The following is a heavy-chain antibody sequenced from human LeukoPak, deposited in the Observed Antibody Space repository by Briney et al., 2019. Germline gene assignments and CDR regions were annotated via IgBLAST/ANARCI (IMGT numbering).Heavy chain of an antibody. J-gene: IGHJ3*02. D-gene: IGHD3-10*01. Sequence: ASVKVSCKASGYTFTGHYIHWVRQAPGQGLEWMGWIYPHSGGTDYAQKFQGRVTMTRDTSISTAYMELSRLRSDDTAVYYCAKTRVGIRGVYPTGAFDIWGQGTMVTVSS. CDR1: GYTFTGHY. CDR2: IYPHSGGT. CDR3: AKTRVGIRGVYPTGAFDI. V-gene: IGHV1-2*02.